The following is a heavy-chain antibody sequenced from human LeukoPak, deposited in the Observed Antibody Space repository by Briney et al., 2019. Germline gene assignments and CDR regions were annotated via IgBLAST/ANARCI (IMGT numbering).Heavy chain of an antibody. V-gene: IGHV3-30*04. D-gene: IGHD2-2*01. CDR1: GFTFSSYA. CDR2: ISYDGSNK. J-gene: IGHJ4*02. CDR3: AREYCSSTRCHYYFDY. Sequence: PGGSLRLSCAAPGFTFSSYAMHWVRQAPGKGLEWVAVISYDGSNKYYADSVKGRFTISRDNSKNTLYLQMNSLRAEDTAVYYCAREYCSSTRCHYYFDYWGQGTLVTVSS.